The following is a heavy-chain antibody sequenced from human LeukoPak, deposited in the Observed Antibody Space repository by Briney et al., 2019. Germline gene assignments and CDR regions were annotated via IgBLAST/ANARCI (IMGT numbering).Heavy chain of an antibody. CDR1: GGSISNYY. D-gene: IGHD3-3*01. CDR3: ARGGFLEWLLLGDY. V-gene: IGHV4-39*07. Sequence: SETLSLTCTVSGGSISNYYWGWIRQPPGEGLEWIGSIYYSGSTYYNPSLKSRVTVSVDKSKNQVFLKLSSVTAADTAVYYCARGGFLEWLLLGDYWGQGTLVSVSS. CDR2: IYYSGST. J-gene: IGHJ4*02.